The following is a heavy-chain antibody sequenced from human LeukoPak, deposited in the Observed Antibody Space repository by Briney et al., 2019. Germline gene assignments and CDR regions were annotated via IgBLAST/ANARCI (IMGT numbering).Heavy chain of an antibody. Sequence: SETLSLTCAVYGGSFSGYYWSWIRQPPGKGLEWIGEINHSGSTNYNPSLKSRVTISVDTSKNQFSLKLSSVTAADTAVYYCARGSGNFDYWGQGTLVTVSS. CDR3: ARGSGNFDY. CDR1: GGSFSGYY. D-gene: IGHD2-15*01. CDR2: INHSGST. V-gene: IGHV4-34*01. J-gene: IGHJ4*02.